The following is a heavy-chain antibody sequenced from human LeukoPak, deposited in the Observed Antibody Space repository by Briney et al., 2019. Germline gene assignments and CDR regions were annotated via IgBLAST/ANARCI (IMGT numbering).Heavy chain of an antibody. V-gene: IGHV1-8*02. CDR3: ARGLGNDGIFDY. Sequence: ASVNVSCKASEYTFTGYYMHWVRQAPGQGLEWMGWMNPNSGNTGYAQKFQGRVTMTRNTSISTAYMELSSLRSEDTAVYYCARGLGNDGIFDYWGQRSLVSVSS. CDR2: MNPNSGNT. CDR1: EYTFTGYY. D-gene: IGHD1-1*01. J-gene: IGHJ4*02.